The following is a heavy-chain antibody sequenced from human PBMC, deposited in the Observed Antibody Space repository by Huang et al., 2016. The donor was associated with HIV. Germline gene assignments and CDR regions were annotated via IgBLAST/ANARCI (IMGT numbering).Heavy chain of an antibody. CDR2: ISNDGTTT. V-gene: IGHV3-30-3*01. CDR1: GFSFSNYE. J-gene: IGHJ3*02. CDR3: TREYTVAGAFDI. Sequence: QGQLVESGGGVVRPGRSLRLSCAASGFSFSNYEMHWVRQAPGKGLEWVTFISNDGTTTYYANSVKGRFTISRDNFKNTLYLQMNRLRGDDTAVYYCTREYTVAGAFDIWGQGTMVTVSS. D-gene: IGHD5-12*01.